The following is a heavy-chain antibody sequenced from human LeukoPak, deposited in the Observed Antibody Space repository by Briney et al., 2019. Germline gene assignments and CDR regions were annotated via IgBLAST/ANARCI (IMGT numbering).Heavy chain of an antibody. V-gene: IGHV1-69*13. Sequence: SVKVSCKASGYTFTSYGISWVRQAPGQGLEWMGGIIPIFGTANYAQKFQGRVTITADESTSTAYMELSSLSSEDTAVYYCARSLLPPYYYDSSGYYDYWGQGTLVTVSS. CDR3: ARSLLPPYYYDSSGYYDY. D-gene: IGHD3-22*01. CDR1: GYTFTSYG. CDR2: IIPIFGTA. J-gene: IGHJ4*02.